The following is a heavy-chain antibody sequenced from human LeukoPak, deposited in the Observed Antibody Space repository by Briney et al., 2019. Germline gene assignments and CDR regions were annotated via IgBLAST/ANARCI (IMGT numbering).Heavy chain of an antibody. CDR3: AKAFTFYYYMDV. CDR2: ISGNGRSP. V-gene: IGHV3-23*01. D-gene: IGHD4-23*01. CDR1: GFTFSGSA. J-gene: IGHJ6*03. Sequence: GGSLRLSCAASGFTFSGSAMNWVRQAPGKGLEWVSTISGNGRSPYYADSVKGRFTISRDNSNYTVYLQMSSLRADDTAVYYCAKAFTFYYYMDVWGKGTTVTVSS.